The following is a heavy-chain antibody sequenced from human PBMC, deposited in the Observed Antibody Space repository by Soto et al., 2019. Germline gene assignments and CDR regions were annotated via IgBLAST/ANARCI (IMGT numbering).Heavy chain of an antibody. V-gene: IGHV4-39*01. J-gene: IGHJ4*02. D-gene: IGHD3-3*01. CDR1: GGSISSSSYY. CDR3: ARHRAGKIFGVGFDY. CDR2: IYYSGST. Sequence: QLQLQESGPGLVKPSETLSLTCTVSGGSISSSSYYWGWIRQPPGKGLEWIGSIYYSGSTYYNPSLKSRVTISVDTSKNQFSLKLSSVTAADTAVYYCARHRAGKIFGVGFDYWGQGTLVTVSS.